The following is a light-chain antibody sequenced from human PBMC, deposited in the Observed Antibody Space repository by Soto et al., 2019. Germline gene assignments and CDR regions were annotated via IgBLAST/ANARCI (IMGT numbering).Light chain of an antibody. CDR2: GAS. Sequence: EIVLTQSPGTLSLSPGARATLSCRASQSVSSSYLAWYQQKPGQAPRLLIYGASSRATGIPDRFSGSVSGTDFTITISRLEPEDGEVYDGQQYGSSPWTFGQGTKVDIK. CDR1: QSVSSSY. J-gene: IGKJ1*01. CDR3: QQYGSSPWT. V-gene: IGKV3-20*01.